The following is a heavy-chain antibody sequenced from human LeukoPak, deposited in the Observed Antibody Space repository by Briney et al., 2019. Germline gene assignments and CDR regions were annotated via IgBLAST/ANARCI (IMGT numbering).Heavy chain of an antibody. CDR2: IYYSGST. Sequence: PSETLSLTCTVSGGSISSSSYYWGWIRQPPGKGLEWIGSIYYSGSTYYNPSLKSRVTISVDTSKNQFSLKLSSVTAADTAVYYCARHVLPRTMIVVVIHAFDIWGQGTMVTVSS. D-gene: IGHD3-22*01. V-gene: IGHV4-39*01. CDR3: ARHVLPRTMIVVVIHAFDI. CDR1: GGSISSSSYY. J-gene: IGHJ3*02.